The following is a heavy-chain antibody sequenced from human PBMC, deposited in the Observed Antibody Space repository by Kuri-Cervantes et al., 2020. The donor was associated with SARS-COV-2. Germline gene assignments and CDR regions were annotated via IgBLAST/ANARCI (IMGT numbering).Heavy chain of an antibody. D-gene: IGHD2-2*01. J-gene: IGHJ5*02. Sequence: GESLKISCAASGFTFSSYWMSWVRQAPGKGPEWVANIKQDGSEKYYVDSVKGRFTISRDNAKNSLYLQMNSLRAADTAVYYCAREETDIVVVPAAMNWFDPWGQGTLVTVSS. CDR1: GFTFSSYW. CDR3: AREETDIVVVPAAMNWFDP. CDR2: IKQDGSEK. V-gene: IGHV3-7*03.